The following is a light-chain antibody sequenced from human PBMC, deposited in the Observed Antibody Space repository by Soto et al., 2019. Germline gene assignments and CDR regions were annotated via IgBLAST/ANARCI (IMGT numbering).Light chain of an antibody. V-gene: IGKV3-20*01. CDR3: QQHATPPTT. CDR1: QSVDSY. Sequence: EIVLTQSPDTLSLSPGERATVSCRASQSVDSYLAWYHQNPVQAPRLLIYGTSSRAIGIPVRFSGSGSGTEFTLTISRVEPEDFAVDYCQQHATPPTTFGQGARVDNK. CDR2: GTS. J-gene: IGKJ5*01.